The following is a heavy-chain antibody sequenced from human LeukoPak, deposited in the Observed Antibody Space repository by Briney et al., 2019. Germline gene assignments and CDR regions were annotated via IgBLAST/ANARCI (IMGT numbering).Heavy chain of an antibody. CDR3: ASLGGPGSLNLFDP. D-gene: IGHD3-10*01. CDR2: INQDGSAR. Sequence: PGGSLRLSCAASGFTFSTYWMSWVRQAPGKGLEWVANINQDGSARYYVDSVKGRFTISRDNTKNSLYLQMNSLRADDTAVYYCASLGGPGSLNLFDPWGQGTLVTVSS. V-gene: IGHV3-7*01. J-gene: IGHJ5*02. CDR1: GFTFSTYW.